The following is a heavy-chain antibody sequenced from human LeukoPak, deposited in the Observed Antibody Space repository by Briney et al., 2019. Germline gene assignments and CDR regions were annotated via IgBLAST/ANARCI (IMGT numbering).Heavy chain of an antibody. CDR2: IFSGGTT. J-gene: IGHJ4*02. Sequence: GGSLRLSCAASGFTVSSNYMSWVRQTPGKGLEWVSVIFSGGTTNYADSVKGRFTISRDNSKSTLYLQMNNLRVEDTAVYYCARSVTQDWGQGTLVTVSS. D-gene: IGHD2-15*01. CDR1: GFTVSSNY. V-gene: IGHV3-53*01. CDR3: ARSVTQD.